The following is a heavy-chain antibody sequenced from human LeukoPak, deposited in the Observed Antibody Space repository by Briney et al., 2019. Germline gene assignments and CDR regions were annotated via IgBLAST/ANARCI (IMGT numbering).Heavy chain of an antibody. D-gene: IGHD4-23*01. CDR1: GFTFSSYA. Sequence: GGSLRLSCAASGFTFSSYAMSWVRQAPGKGLEWVSAISGSGDSTYYADSVKGRFTISRDTSKNTLYLQMNSLRAEDTAVYYCAKDWLTTVVTWFDYWGQGTLVTVSS. J-gene: IGHJ4*02. CDR3: AKDWLTTVVTWFDY. V-gene: IGHV3-23*01. CDR2: ISGSGDST.